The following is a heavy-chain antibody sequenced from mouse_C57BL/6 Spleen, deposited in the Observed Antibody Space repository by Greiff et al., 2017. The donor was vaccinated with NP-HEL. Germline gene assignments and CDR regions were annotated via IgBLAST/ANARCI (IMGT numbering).Heavy chain of an antibody. J-gene: IGHJ4*01. V-gene: IGHV1-63*01. D-gene: IGHD1-1*01. CDR3: ARSHYYGSSYYAMDY. Sequence: QVQLKESGAELVRPGTSVKMSCKASGYTFTNYWIGWAKQRPGHGLEWIGDIYPGGGYTNYNEKFKGKATLTADKSSSTAYMQFSSLTSEDSAIYYCARSHYYGSSYYAMDYWGQGTSVTVSS. CDR1: GYTFTNYW. CDR2: IYPGGGYT.